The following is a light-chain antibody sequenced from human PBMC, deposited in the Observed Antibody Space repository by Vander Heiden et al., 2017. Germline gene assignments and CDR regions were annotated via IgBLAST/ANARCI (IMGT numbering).Light chain of an antibody. V-gene: IGKV3-20*01. CDR1: KTISSSY. Sequence: ALTQPPCTLSLSPGERATLSCRAVKTISSSYSACYQQEYGQAPRLLIYGSSSRAIGIPDRFSGSWSGTDFTLTISRLEAEDFAVYFCQQYGSTPPTFGGGTKVEIK. CDR2: GSS. J-gene: IGKJ4*01. CDR3: QQYGSTPPT.